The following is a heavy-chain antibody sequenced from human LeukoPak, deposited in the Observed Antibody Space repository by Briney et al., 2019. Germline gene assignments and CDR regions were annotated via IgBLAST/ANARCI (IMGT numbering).Heavy chain of an antibody. V-gene: IGHV1-8*01. D-gene: IGHD5-24*01. CDR1: GYTFTSYD. CDR3: ARDLGMATIGEYFDY. Sequence: ASVKVSCKASGYTFTSYDVNWVRQATGQGLEWMGWMNPNSGNTGYAQKFQGRVTMTTDTSTSTAYMELRSLRSDDTAVYYCARDLGMATIGEYFDYWGQGTLVTVSS. CDR2: MNPNSGNT. J-gene: IGHJ4*02.